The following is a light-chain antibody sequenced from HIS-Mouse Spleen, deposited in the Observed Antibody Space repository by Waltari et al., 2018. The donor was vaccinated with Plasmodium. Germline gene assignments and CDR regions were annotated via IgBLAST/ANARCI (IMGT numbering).Light chain of an antibody. V-gene: IGLV3-10*01. CDR2: EDS. CDR1: ALPQKY. J-gene: IGLJ3*02. Sequence: SYELTQPPSASVSPGKTARITCSGDALPQKYAYWYQQKSGQAPVLVIYEDSKRPSGIPERFSGSSSGTMATLTISGAQVEDEADYYCYSTDSSGNHRVFGGGTKLTVL. CDR3: YSTDSSGNHRV.